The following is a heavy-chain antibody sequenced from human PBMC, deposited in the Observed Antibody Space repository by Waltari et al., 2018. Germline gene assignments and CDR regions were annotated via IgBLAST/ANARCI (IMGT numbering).Heavy chain of an antibody. D-gene: IGHD1-26*01. CDR1: GGSISSSSYY. V-gene: IGHV4-39*07. J-gene: IGHJ4*02. Sequence: QLQLQESGPGLVKPSETLSLTCTVSGGSISSSSYYWGWIRQPPGKGLEWIGSIYYSGSTYYNPSLKSRVTISVDTSKNQFSLKLSSVTAADTAVYYCARVRVGATACFDYWGQGTLVTVSS. CDR2: IYYSGST. CDR3: ARVRVGATACFDY.